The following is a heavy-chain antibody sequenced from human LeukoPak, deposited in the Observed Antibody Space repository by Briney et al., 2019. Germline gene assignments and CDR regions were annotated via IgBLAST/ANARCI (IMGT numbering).Heavy chain of an antibody. CDR2: IKQDGSEK. Sequence: GGSLRLSCAASGFTFSSYWMGWVRQAPGKGLEWVANIKQDGSEKYYVDSVKGRFTISRDNAKNSLYLQMNSLRAEDTAVYYCARGPAEGYSGYDPSPYYYYMDVWGKGTTVTVSS. CDR3: ARGPAEGYSGYDPSPYYYYMDV. J-gene: IGHJ6*03. V-gene: IGHV3-7*04. CDR1: GFTFSSYW. D-gene: IGHD5-12*01.